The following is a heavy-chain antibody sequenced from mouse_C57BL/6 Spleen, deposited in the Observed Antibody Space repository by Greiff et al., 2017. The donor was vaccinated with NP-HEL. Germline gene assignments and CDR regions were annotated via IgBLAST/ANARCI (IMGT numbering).Heavy chain of an antibody. D-gene: IGHD2-4*01. J-gene: IGHJ4*01. Sequence: EVKLVESGGGLVKPGGSLKLSCAASGFTFSDYGMHWVRQAPEKGLEWVAYISSGSSTIYYADTVKGRFTISRDNAKNTLFLQMTSLRSEDTAMYYCARRLMDYDEGYYYAMDYWGQGTSVTVSS. CDR2: ISSGSSTI. V-gene: IGHV5-17*01. CDR1: GFTFSDYG. CDR3: ARRLMDYDEGYYYAMDY.